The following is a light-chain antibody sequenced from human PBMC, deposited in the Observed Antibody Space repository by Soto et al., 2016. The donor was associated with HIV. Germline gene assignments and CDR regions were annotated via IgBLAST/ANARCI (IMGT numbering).Light chain of an antibody. J-gene: IGLJ2*01. CDR3: QSTDSTNTYVL. CDR2: KDS. Sequence: SYELTQPPSVSVSPGQTARITCSGDALPKQYVYWYQQKPGQAPVLVIYKDSERPSGIPERVSGSSSGTTVTLTISGVQAEDEADYYCQSTDSTNTYVLFGGGTKLTVL. V-gene: IGLV3-25*03. CDR1: ALPKQY.